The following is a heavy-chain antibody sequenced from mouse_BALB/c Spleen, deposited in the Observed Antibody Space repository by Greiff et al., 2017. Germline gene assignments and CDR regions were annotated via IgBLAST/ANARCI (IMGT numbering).Heavy chain of an antibody. CDR2: IRNKANGYTT. J-gene: IGHJ2*01. V-gene: IGHV7-3*02. D-gene: IGHD1-3*01. CDR1: GFTFTDYY. Sequence: VQLKESGGGLVQPGGSLRLSCATSGFTFTDYYMSWVRQPPGKALEWLGFIRNKANGYTTEYSASVKGRFTISRDNSQSILYLQMNTLRAEDSATYYCARDIRGSYFDYWGQGTTLTVSS. CDR3: ARDIRGSYFDY.